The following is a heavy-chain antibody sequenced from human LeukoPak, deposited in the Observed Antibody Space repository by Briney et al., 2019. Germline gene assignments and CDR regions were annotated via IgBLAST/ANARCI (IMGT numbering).Heavy chain of an antibody. V-gene: IGHV3-53*01. CDR1: GFTVSSNY. Sequence: GGSLRLSCAASGFTVSSNYMSWVRQAPGKGLEWVSVIYSGGNTYYADSVKGRFTISRDNSKNTLYLQMNSLRAEDTAWYYCARAPTSVASHFDYWGPGTLVTVS. CDR2: IYSGGNT. CDR3: ARAPTSVASHFDY. J-gene: IGHJ4*02.